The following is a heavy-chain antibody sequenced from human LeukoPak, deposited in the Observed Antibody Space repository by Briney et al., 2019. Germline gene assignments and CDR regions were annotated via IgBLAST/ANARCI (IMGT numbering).Heavy chain of an antibody. CDR1: GFTFSKYD. J-gene: IGHJ3*02. V-gene: IGHV3-30*18. CDR3: ANRPPSGAFDI. Sequence: GGSLRLSCAASGFTFSKYDIHWVRQAPGKGLEWVAVISYDGGNKYYADSVKGRFTVSRDNSKNTVYLEMNSLRAEDTAVYYCANRPPSGAFDIWGQGTMVTVSS. D-gene: IGHD1-14*01. CDR2: ISYDGGNK.